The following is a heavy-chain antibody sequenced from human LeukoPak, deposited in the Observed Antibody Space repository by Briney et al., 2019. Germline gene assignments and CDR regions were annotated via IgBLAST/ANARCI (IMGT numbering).Heavy chain of an antibody. CDR1: GFTFSSYA. Sequence: SGGSLRLSCAASGFTFSSYAMSWVRQAPGKGLEWVSAISGSGGSTYYADSVKGRFTISRDNSKNTLYLQMNSLRAEDTAVYYCARVSALGYYYGMDVWGQGTTVTVSS. CDR2: ISGSGGST. CDR3: ARVSALGYYYGMDV. J-gene: IGHJ6*02. V-gene: IGHV3-23*01. D-gene: IGHD2-8*01.